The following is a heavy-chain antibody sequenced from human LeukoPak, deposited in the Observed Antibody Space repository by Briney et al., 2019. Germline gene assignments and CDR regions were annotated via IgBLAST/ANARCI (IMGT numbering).Heavy chain of an antibody. CDR3: VRERGYSSSWYLL. CDR2: INPNSGGT. J-gene: IGHJ4*02. CDR1: GYTFTGYY. Sequence: ASVKVSCKASGYTFTGYYMHWVRQAPGQGLEWMGRINPNSGGTNYAQKFQGRVTMTRDTSISTAYMELSRLRSDDTAVYYCVRERGYSSSWYLLWGQGTLVTVSS. D-gene: IGHD6-13*01. V-gene: IGHV1-2*06.